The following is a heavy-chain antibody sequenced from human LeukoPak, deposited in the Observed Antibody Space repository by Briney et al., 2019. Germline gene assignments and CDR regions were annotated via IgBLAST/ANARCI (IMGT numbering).Heavy chain of an antibody. D-gene: IGHD2-21*02. CDR1: GGFISSSSYY. Sequence: PSETLSLTCTVSGGFISSSSYYWGWIRQPPGKGLEWIGSIYYSGSTYYNPSLKSRVTVSVDTSKNQFSLKLSSVTAADTAVYYCASQYCGGDCYSVWGQETLVTVSS. J-gene: IGHJ4*02. V-gene: IGHV4-39*01. CDR2: IYYSGST. CDR3: ASQYCGGDCYSV.